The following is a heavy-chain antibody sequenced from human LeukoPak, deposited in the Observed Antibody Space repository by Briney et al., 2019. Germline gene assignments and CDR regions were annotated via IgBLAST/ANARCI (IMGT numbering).Heavy chain of an antibody. J-gene: IGHJ6*02. CDR2: IYYSGST. CDR3: ARVVDIVVFGMDV. Sequence: SETLSLTCTVSGGSISSSSYYWGWIRQPPGKGLEWIGSIYYSGSTYYNPSLKSRVTISVDTSKNQFSLKLSSVTAADTAVYYCARVVDIVVFGMDVWGQGTTVTVSS. V-gene: IGHV4-39*01. CDR1: GGSISSSSYY. D-gene: IGHD5-12*01.